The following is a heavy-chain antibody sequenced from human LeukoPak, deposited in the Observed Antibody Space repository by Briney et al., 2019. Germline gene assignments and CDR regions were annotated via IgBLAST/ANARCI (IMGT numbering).Heavy chain of an antibody. J-gene: IGHJ4*02. V-gene: IGHV3-74*01. CDR3: ARDILTGYFN. CDR2: VNTDGSST. CDR1: GFTFSSYW. D-gene: IGHD3-9*01. Sequence: ETLRLSCATSGFTFSSYWMHWVRQAPREGLVWVSRVNTDGSSTSYADSVKGRFTISRDNAKNTLYLQMNNLRAEDTAVYYCARDILTGYFNWGQGTLVTVSS.